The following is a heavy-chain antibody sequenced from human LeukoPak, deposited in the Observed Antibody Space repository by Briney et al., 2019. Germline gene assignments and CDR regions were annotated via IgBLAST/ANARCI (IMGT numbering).Heavy chain of an antibody. CDR3: ARDLTSGYYYALGY. V-gene: IGHV3-9*01. D-gene: IGHD3-22*01. J-gene: IGHJ4*02. CDR1: GFTFDDYA. CDR2: ISWNSGSI. Sequence: GGSLRLSCAASGFTFDDYAMHWVRQAPGKGLEWVSGISWNSGSIGYADSVKGRFTISRDNAKNTLYLQMNSLRAEDTAVYYCARDLTSGYYYALGYWGQGTLVTVSS.